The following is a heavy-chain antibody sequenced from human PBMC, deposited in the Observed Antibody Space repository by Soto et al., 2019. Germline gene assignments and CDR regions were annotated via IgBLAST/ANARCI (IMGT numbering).Heavy chain of an antibody. V-gene: IGHV3-33*01. CDR3: ARDPIVGAINNWFDP. J-gene: IGHJ5*02. D-gene: IGHD1-26*01. Sequence: GGSLRLSCAASGFTFSSYGMHWVRQAPGKGLEWVAVIWYDGSNKYYADSVKGRFTISRDNSKNTLYLQMNSLRAEDTAVYYCARDPIVGAINNWFDPWGQGTLVTVSS. CDR1: GFTFSSYG. CDR2: IWYDGSNK.